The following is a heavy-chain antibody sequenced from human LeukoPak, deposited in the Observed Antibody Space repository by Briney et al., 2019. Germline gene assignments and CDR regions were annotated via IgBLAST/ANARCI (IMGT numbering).Heavy chain of an antibody. CDR2: IYYSGST. J-gene: IGHJ4*02. D-gene: IGHD1-26*01. V-gene: IGHV4-59*08. CDR3: ARLSIQWELLADY. CDR1: GGSISSYY. Sequence: SETLSLTCTVSGGSISSYYWSWIRQTPGKGLEWIGYIYYSGSTNYNPSLKSRVTISVDTSKNQFSLKLSSVTAADTAVYYCARLSIQWELLADYWGQGTLVTVSS.